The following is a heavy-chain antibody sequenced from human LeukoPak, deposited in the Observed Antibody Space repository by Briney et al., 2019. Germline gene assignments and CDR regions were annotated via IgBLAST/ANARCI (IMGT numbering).Heavy chain of an antibody. CDR2: IYTRGST. Sequence: PSETLSLTCTVSGGSINNYYWSWIRQPAGKGLEWIGRIYTRGSTNYNPSLKSRVTMSVDTSRNQFSLKLSSVTAADTAVYYCARGRYCSADICSGGDAFDIWGQGTMVSVSS. J-gene: IGHJ3*02. V-gene: IGHV4-4*07. CDR1: GGSINNYY. D-gene: IGHD2-15*01. CDR3: ARGRYCSADICSGGDAFDI.